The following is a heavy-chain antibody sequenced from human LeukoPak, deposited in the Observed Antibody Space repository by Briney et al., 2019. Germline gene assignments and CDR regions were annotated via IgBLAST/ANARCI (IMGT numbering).Heavy chain of an antibody. CDR2: IWYDGSNK. J-gene: IGHJ1*01. D-gene: IGHD3-22*01. CDR3: AATNYYDSSGYPEYFQH. V-gene: IGHV3-33*01. CDR1: GFAFSSYG. Sequence: GGSLRLSCAASGFAFSSYGMHWVRQAPGKGLEWVAVIWYDGSNKYYADSVKGRFTISRDNSKNTLYLQMSSLRAEDTAVYYCAATNYYDSSGYPEYFQHWGQGTLVTVSS.